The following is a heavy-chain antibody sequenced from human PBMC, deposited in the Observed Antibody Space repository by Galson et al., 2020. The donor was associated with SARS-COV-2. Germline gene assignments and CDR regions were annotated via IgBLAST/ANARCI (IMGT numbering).Heavy chain of an antibody. D-gene: IGHD3-3*01. CDR3: ARPNTYYDFWSGYYRGYAFDI. Sequence: KIGESQKISCKGSGYSFTSYWIGWVRQMPGKGLEWMGIIYPGNSDTRYSPSFQGQVTISADKSISTAYLQWSSLKASDTAMYYCARPNTYYDFWSGYYRGYAFDIWGQGTMVTVSS. J-gene: IGHJ3*02. CDR1: GYSFTSYW. V-gene: IGHV5-51*01. CDR2: IYPGNSDT.